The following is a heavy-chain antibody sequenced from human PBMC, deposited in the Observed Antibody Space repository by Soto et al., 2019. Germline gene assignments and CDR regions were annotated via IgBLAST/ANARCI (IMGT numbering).Heavy chain of an antibody. V-gene: IGHV3-23*01. Sequence: PGGSLILYSASYGFPCCRYDMTWVRQAPGKGLEWVSTILVDGRTFYVDSVKGRFTISRDNSRNTVYLQMNSLTAGDTALYYCAKPTATGGGAFDFCGQGTMVTVSS. J-gene: IGHJ3*01. CDR1: GFPCCRYD. CDR2: ILVDGRT. D-gene: IGHD2-8*02. CDR3: AKPTATGGGAFDF.